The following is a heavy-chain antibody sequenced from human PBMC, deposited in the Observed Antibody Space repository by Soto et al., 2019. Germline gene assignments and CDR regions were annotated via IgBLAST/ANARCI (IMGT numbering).Heavy chain of an antibody. Sequence: EVQLLESGGNLVQPGGSLRLSCVASGFTFSSYDMSWVRQAPGKGLEWVSLINTSGGGTYYADSVKGRFTISRDNSKNTLYLQVNSRRAEDTAVYYCAKGGWFDYWGQGTLVTVSS. CDR3: AKGGWFDY. CDR1: GFTFSSYD. D-gene: IGHD2-15*01. J-gene: IGHJ4*02. V-gene: IGHV3-23*01. CDR2: INTSGGGT.